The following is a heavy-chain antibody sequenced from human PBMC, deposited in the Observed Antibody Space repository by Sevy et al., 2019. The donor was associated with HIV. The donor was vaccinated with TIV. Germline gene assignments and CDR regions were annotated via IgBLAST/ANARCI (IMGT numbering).Heavy chain of an antibody. J-gene: IGHJ4*02. Sequence: SETLSLTCAVSGVSVTSDTYYWSWIRQPPGKGLEWIGYVYHTGSTNYSPSFRSRVTISIETSKNQFSLRLFSVAAADTAMYYCAREPYFFDKSGYFWDYWGQGILVTVSS. D-gene: IGHD3-22*01. CDR1: GVSVTSDTYY. V-gene: IGHV4-61*01. CDR3: AREPYFFDKSGYFWDY. CDR2: VYHTGST.